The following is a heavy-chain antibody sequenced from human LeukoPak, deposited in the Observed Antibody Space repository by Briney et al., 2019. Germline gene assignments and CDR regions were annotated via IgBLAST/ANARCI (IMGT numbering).Heavy chain of an antibody. Sequence: PSETLSLTCTVSGGSISSYYWNWIRQPAGKGLEWIGRIYTSGSTNYNPSLKSRVTMSVDTSKNQFSLKLSSVTAADTAVYYCARVQGNYYDSSGYYYFDYWGQGTLVTVSS. CDR2: IYTSGST. J-gene: IGHJ4*02. V-gene: IGHV4-4*07. CDR1: GGSISSYY. D-gene: IGHD3-22*01. CDR3: ARVQGNYYDSSGYYYFDY.